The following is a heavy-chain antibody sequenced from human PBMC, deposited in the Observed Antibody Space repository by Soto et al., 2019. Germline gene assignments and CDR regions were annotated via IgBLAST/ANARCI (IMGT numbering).Heavy chain of an antibody. J-gene: IGHJ6*02. CDR1: GYTFTSYA. D-gene: IGHD6-13*01. CDR2: INAGNGNT. V-gene: IGHV1-3*01. CDR3: ARDQQLVRGDYYGMDV. Sequence: ASVKVSCKASGYTFTSYAMHWVRQAPGQRLEWMGWINAGNGNTKYSQKFQGRVTMTTDTSTSTAYMELRSLRSDDTAVYYCARDQQLVRGDYYGMDVWGQGTTVTVSS.